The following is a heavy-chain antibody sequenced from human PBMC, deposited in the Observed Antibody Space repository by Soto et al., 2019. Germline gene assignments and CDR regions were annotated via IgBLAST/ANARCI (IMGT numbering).Heavy chain of an antibody. V-gene: IGHV3-33*01. CDR3: ARSGFQTYYYYYMDV. CDR1: GFTFSSYG. Sequence: QVQLVESGGGVVQPGRSLRLSCAASGFTFSSYGMHWVRQAPGKGLEWVAVLWYDGSNKYYADSVKGRFTISRDNSKNTLYLQMNSLRAEDTAVYYCARSGFQTYYYYYMDVWGKGTTVTVSS. CDR2: LWYDGSNK. D-gene: IGHD3-22*01. J-gene: IGHJ6*03.